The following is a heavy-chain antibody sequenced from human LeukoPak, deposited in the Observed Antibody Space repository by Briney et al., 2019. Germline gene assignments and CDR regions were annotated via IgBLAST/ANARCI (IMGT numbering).Heavy chain of an antibody. Sequence: SETLSLTCTVSGDSISRYYWSWIRQPPGEGLEWIGYIYYTGTTNYNPSLKSRVTISVDTSKNQFSLKLSSVTAADTAVYYCARQRYDFWSGYSGFDPWGQGTLVTVSS. CDR1: GDSISRYY. D-gene: IGHD3-3*01. CDR2: IYYTGTT. V-gene: IGHV4-59*08. J-gene: IGHJ5*02. CDR3: ARQRYDFWSGYSGFDP.